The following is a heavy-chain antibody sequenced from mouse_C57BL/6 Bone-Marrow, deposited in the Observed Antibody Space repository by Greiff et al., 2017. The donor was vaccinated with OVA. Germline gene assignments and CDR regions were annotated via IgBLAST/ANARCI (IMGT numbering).Heavy chain of an antibody. Sequence: QVQLKQPGAELVKPGASVKLSCKASGYTFTSYWMHWVKQRPGQGLEWIGMIHPNSGSTNYNEKFKSKATLTVDKSSSTAYMQLSSLTSEDSAVYYCARRYSNYEEDYWGQGTTLTVSS. CDR1: GYTFTSYW. CDR3: ARRYSNYEEDY. D-gene: IGHD2-5*01. CDR2: IHPNSGST. V-gene: IGHV1-64*01. J-gene: IGHJ2*01.